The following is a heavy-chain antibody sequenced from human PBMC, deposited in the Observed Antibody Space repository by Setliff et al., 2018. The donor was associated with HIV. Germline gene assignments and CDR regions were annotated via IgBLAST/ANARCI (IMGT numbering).Heavy chain of an antibody. J-gene: IGHJ3*02. CDR1: GSTSGIYY. V-gene: IGHV4-4*07. Sequence: PSETLSLTCTVSGSTSGIYYWTWMRQTAGKGLEWIGHTYKRGITNYNPSLKSRVTISSDASRKQFFLRLTSVTAADTAVYYCARGTYYDFWSDYGGAAFEIWGQGTKVTVS. CDR3: ARGTYYDFWSDYGGAAFEI. D-gene: IGHD3-3*01. CDR2: TYKRGIT.